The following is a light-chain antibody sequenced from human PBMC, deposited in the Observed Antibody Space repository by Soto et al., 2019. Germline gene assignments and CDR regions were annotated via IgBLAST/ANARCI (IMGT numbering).Light chain of an antibody. J-gene: IGLJ2*01. Sequence: SYELTQPPSMSVAPGQTARFACGGNNIGGKSVHWYQQRPGQAPVLVVYDDSARPSGIPERFSGSNSGNTATLTISRVEAGDEADYYCQVWDSSTDHVVFGGGTKVTVL. CDR1: NIGGKS. CDR3: QVWDSSTDHVV. CDR2: DDS. V-gene: IGLV3-21*02.